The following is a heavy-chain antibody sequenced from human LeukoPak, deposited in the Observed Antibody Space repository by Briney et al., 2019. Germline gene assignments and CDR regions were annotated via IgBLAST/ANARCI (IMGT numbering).Heavy chain of an antibody. CDR3: AKESPYCHGTDCRIYYFDP. J-gene: IGHJ4*02. CDR1: GFTFRSYA. V-gene: IGHV3-23*01. CDR2: IGKDADAT. Sequence: GGSLRLSCAASGFTFRSYAMSWVRQAPGKGLEWVSAIGKDADATYYAGSVKGRFTISRDNSKDTLSLQMNSLRAEDTAVYYCAKESPYCHGTDCRIYYFDPWGQGILVTVSS. D-gene: IGHD2-15*01.